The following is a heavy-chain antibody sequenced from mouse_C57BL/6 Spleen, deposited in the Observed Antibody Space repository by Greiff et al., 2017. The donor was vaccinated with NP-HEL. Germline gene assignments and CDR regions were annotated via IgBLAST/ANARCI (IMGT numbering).Heavy chain of an antibody. CDR1: GYTFTDYN. J-gene: IGHJ4*01. D-gene: IGHD2-2*01. V-gene: IGHV1-18*01. Sequence: VQLKQSGPELVKPGASVKIPCKASGYTFTDYNMDWVKQSHGKSLEWIGDINPYNGGTIYNQKFKGKATLTVDKSSSTAYMELRSLTSEDTAVYSCARSDNGYDGRAMDEWGQGTSVTVSS. CDR3: ARSDNGYDGRAMDE. CDR2: INPYNGGT.